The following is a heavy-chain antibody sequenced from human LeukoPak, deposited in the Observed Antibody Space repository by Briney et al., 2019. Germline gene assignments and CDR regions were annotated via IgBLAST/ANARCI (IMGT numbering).Heavy chain of an antibody. CDR2: IRSKLYDGAA. Sequence: PGGSLRLSCTTSGFTFGDYAMSWFRQAPGKGLEWVSFIRSKLYDGAAEYAASVKGRFSISREDSKSIVYLQMNGLKTEDTAVYYCARDQLGGDPGNYYYYYMDVWGKGTTVTVSS. D-gene: IGHD4-17*01. CDR1: GFTFGDYA. J-gene: IGHJ6*03. CDR3: ARDQLGGDPGNYYYYYMDV. V-gene: IGHV3-49*03.